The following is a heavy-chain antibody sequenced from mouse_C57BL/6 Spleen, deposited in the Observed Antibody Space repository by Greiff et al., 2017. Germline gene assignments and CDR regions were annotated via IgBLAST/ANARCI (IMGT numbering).Heavy chain of an antibody. CDR2: IYPGDGDT. V-gene: IGHV1-82*01. Sequence: VQRVESGPELVKPGASVKISCKASGYAFSSSWMNWVKQRPGKGLEWIGRIYPGDGDTNYNGKFKGKATLTADKSSSTAYMQLSSLTSEDSAVYFCARLDDYDYYAMDYWGQGTSVTVSS. CDR1: GYAFSSSW. J-gene: IGHJ4*01. CDR3: ARLDDYDYYAMDY. D-gene: IGHD2-4*01.